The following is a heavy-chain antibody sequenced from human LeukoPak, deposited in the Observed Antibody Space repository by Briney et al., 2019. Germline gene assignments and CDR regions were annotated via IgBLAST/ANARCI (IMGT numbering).Heavy chain of an antibody. CDR1: GFRYSHYG. Sequence: GGSLRLSCVASGFRYSHYGMNWVRQAPGKGLEWVSGITSDSRGIYYADSVKGRFTIYRDNSKMTLYLQMDSLGVEDTALYYCAKSKPYYYGSGSYYKNPFDYWGQGTLVTVSS. D-gene: IGHD3-10*01. J-gene: IGHJ4*02. CDR3: AKSKPYYYGSGSYYKNPFDY. V-gene: IGHV3-23*01. CDR2: ITSDSRGI.